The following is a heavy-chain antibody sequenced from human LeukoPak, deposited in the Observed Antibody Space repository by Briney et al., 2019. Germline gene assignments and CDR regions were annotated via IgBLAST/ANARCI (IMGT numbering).Heavy chain of an antibody. D-gene: IGHD3-22*01. CDR1: GDSIRGYY. J-gene: IGHJ4*02. V-gene: IGHV4-4*07. CDR3: ARGDHYFDTSDSYYFDY. Sequence: SETLSLTCTVSGDSIRGYYWSWIRQSAGTGLEWIGRMFTSGTTNYNPSLKSRVTMSVDTSKNQFSLKLRSVTAADTAVYYCARGDHYFDTSDSYYFDYWGQGTLVTVSS. CDR2: MFTSGTT.